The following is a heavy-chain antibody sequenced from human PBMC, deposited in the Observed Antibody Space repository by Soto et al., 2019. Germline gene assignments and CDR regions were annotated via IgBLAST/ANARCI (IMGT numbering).Heavy chain of an antibody. Sequence: PSETLSLTCTVSGGSISSGDYYWSWIRQPPGKGLEWIGYIYYSGSTYYNPSLKSRVTISVDTSKNQFSLKLSSVTAADTAVYYCARSSGLRTLITALGWFDPWGQGTLVTVSS. CDR3: ARSSGLRTLITALGWFDP. CDR2: IYYSGST. CDR1: GGSISSGDYY. J-gene: IGHJ5*02. V-gene: IGHV4-30-4*01. D-gene: IGHD5-12*01.